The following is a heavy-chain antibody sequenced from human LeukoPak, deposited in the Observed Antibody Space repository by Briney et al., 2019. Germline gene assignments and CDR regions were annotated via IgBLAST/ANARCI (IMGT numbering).Heavy chain of an antibody. J-gene: IGHJ4*02. D-gene: IGHD1-26*01. CDR1: GFTFNNYG. CDR2: LSGSGGST. Sequence: GGSLRLSCAASGFTFNNYGMSWVRQAPGKGLEWASGLSGSGGSTYYADSVKGRFTISRDNSKNTLYLQMNSLRAEDTAVYYCAKYVGARYFDYWGQGTLVIVSS. CDR3: AKYVGARYFDY. V-gene: IGHV3-23*01.